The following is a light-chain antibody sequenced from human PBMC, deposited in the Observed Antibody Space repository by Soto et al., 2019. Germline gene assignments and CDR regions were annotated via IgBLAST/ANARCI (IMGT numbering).Light chain of an antibody. Sequence: IVLIQSADSLAVSLTHRASLNCKSSHNILYSSDKENYLSWYQQRPGQPPQLLFYWASTRESGVPDRFSGSGSGTHFTLNITSVQAEDVAVYYCKQYYSTPWTFGQGTKVDIK. CDR2: WAS. V-gene: IGKV4-1*01. J-gene: IGKJ1*01. CDR3: KQYYSTPWT. CDR1: HNILYSSDKENY.